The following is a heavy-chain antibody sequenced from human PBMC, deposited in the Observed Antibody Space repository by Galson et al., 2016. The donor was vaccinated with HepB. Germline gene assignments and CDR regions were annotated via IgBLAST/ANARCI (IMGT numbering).Heavy chain of an antibody. J-gene: IGHJ1*01. CDR1: GFTFRSYA. CDR3: AQYYYDSSGYVEYFQN. D-gene: IGHD3-22*01. Sequence: SLRLSCAASGFTFRSYAMTWVRQAPGKGLEWISYISSSGNSMLYADSVRGRFTISRDKAKNSLYLQMNSLRAEDTAVYYCAQYYYDSSGYVEYFQNRGQGSRVTVSS. V-gene: IGHV3-48*01. CDR2: ISSSGNSM.